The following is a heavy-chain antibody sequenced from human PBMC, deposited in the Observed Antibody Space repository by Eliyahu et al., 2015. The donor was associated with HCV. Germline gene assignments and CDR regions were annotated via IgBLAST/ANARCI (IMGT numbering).Heavy chain of an antibody. V-gene: IGHV3-23*01. J-gene: IGHJ6*02. Sequence: FTFSSYAMSWVRQAPGKGLEWVSAISGSGGSTYYADSVKGRFTISRENSKNTLYLQMNSLRAEDTAVYYCAKRGESWEVLLSYYYGMDVWGRGTTVTVSS. CDR3: AKRGESWEVLLSYYYGMDV. D-gene: IGHD1-26*01. CDR1: FTFSSYA. CDR2: ISGSGGST.